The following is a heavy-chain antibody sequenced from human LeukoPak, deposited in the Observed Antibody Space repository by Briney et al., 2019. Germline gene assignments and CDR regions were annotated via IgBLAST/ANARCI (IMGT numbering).Heavy chain of an antibody. J-gene: IGHJ4*02. Sequence: GGSLRLSCAATGFTFSSYWMSWVRQAPGKGLEWVANIRQDGSEKYYVDSVKGQFTISRDNAKNSLYLQMTSLRAEDTAVYYCARENRSTSCCFDYWGQGTLVTVSS. D-gene: IGHD2-2*01. CDR1: GFTFSSYW. V-gene: IGHV3-7*01. CDR3: ARENRSTSCCFDY. CDR2: IRQDGSEK.